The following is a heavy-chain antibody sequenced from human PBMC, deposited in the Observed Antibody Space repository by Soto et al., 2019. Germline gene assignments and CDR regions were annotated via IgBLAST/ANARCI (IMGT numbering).Heavy chain of an antibody. CDR2: LYYGRSA. CDR3: ARDSESMVRGVNYYYGMDV. J-gene: IGHJ6*02. D-gene: IGHD3-10*01. CDR1: GDSISSYY. V-gene: IGHV4-59*12. Sequence: SETLSLTCAVSGDSISSYYSMWIRQPSGKGLESIGYLYYGRSANYNPSLKSRFTLSVDTSTNQCSLTLSSVTAADTAVYYCARDSESMVRGVNYYYGMDVWSQGTTVTVSS.